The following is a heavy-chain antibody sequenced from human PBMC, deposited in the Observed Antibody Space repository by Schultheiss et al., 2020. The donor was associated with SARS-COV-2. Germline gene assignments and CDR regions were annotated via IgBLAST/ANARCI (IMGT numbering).Heavy chain of an antibody. CDR3: ARGWVYCSSTSCNYWFDP. CDR2: INPNSGGT. J-gene: IGHJ5*02. D-gene: IGHD2-2*01. V-gene: IGHV1-2*06. CDR1: GYTFTGYY. Sequence: ASVKVSCKASGYTFTGYYMHWVRQAPGQGLEWMGRINPNSGGTNYAQKFQGRVTMTRDTSISTAYMELSRLRSDDTAVYYCARGWVYCSSTSCNYWFDPWGQGTLVTVSS.